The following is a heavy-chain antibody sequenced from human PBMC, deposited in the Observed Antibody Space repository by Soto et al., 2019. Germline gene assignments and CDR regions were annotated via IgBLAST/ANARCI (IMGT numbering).Heavy chain of an antibody. CDR2: ISYDGSNK. J-gene: IGHJ6*02. CDR3: AKVPLSSGWAYGMDV. V-gene: IGHV3-30*18. D-gene: IGHD6-19*01. CDR1: GFTFSSYG. Sequence: LRLSCAASGFTFSSYGMHWVRQAPGKGLEWVAVISYDGSNKYYADSVKGRFTISRDNSKNTLYLQMNSLRAEDTAVYYCAKVPLSSGWAYGMDVWGQGTTVTVSS.